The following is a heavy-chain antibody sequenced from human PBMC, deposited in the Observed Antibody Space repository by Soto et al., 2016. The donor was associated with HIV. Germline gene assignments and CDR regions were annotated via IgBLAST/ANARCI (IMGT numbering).Heavy chain of an antibody. J-gene: IGHJ3*02. CDR3: SVVRGVIRVGARKGWVGDDAFDI. CDR1: GFTFSSYG. D-gene: IGHD3-10*01. V-gene: IGHV3-33*01. CDR2: IWYDGSNK. Sequence: VQLVESGGGVVQPGRSLRLSCAASGFTFSSYGMHWVRQAPGKGLEWVAVIWYDGSNKYYADSVKGRFTISRDNSKNTLYLQMNSLRAEDTAVSLKSVVRGVIRVGARKGWVGDDAFDIWGQGDNGHRLF.